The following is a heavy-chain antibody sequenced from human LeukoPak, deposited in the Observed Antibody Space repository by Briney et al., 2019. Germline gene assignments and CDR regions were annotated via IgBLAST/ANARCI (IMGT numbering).Heavy chain of an antibody. V-gene: IGHV1-18*01. CDR1: GYTFTSYG. CDR2: ISAYNGNT. D-gene: IGHD3-3*01. Sequence: ASVKVSCKASGYTFTSYGISWVRQAPAQGLEWMGWISAYNGNTNYAQKLQGRVTMTTDTSTSTAYMELRSLRSDDTAVYCCARDNVLRSADAFDIWGQGTMVTVSS. J-gene: IGHJ3*02. CDR3: ARDNVLRSADAFDI.